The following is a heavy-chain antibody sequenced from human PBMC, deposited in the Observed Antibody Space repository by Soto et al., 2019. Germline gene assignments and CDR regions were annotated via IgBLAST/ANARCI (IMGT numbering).Heavy chain of an antibody. CDR1: GFTFSGYS. Sequence: LRLSCAASGFTFSGYSVNWVRQAPGKGLEWISYISSGSKTIYYADSVKGRFIVSRDNAKNSQYLQMSSLRDEDTAVYYCVREDILGVRSFDYWGQGTLVTVSS. CDR3: VREDILGVRSFDY. V-gene: IGHV3-48*02. J-gene: IGHJ4*02. CDR2: ISSGSKTI. D-gene: IGHD3-9*01.